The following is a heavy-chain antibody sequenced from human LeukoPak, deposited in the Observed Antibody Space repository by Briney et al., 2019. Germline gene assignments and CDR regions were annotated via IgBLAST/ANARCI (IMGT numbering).Heavy chain of an antibody. Sequence: ASVKVSCKASGGTFSSYAISWVRQAPGQGLEWMGGIIPIFGTANYAQKFQGRVTITADESTSTAYMELSSLRSEDTAVYYCAESITIFGVVLDSWFDPWGQGTLATVSS. CDR2: IIPIFGTA. D-gene: IGHD3-3*01. J-gene: IGHJ5*02. CDR1: GGTFSSYA. V-gene: IGHV1-69*13. CDR3: AESITIFGVVLDSWFDP.